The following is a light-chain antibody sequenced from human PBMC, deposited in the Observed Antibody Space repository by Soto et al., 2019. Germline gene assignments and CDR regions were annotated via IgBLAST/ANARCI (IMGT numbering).Light chain of an antibody. CDR3: SSYTSSSTLV. CDR2: EVT. Sequence: QSALTQPASVSGSPGQSITISCTGTSSDVGLFNYVSWYQQHPGRAPKLPIYEVTNRPAGVSNRFSGSKSGNTASLTISGLQAEDEADYYCSSYTSSSTLVFGSGTKVTVL. CDR1: SSDVGLFNY. J-gene: IGLJ1*01. V-gene: IGLV2-14*01.